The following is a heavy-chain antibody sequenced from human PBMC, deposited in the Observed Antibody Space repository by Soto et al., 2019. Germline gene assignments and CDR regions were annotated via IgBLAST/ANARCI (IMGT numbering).Heavy chain of an antibody. CDR2: IWYDGSSK. CDR1: GFTFSSYG. V-gene: IGHV3-33*01. Sequence: PGGSLRLSCAASGFTFSSYGMHWVRQAPGKGLEWVAVIWYDGSSKYYAEYVKGRFTISRDNSKNTLYLQMNSLRAEDTAVYYCARDLVVPAARWFDPWGQGTLVTVSS. D-gene: IGHD2-2*01. J-gene: IGHJ5*02. CDR3: ARDLVVPAARWFDP.